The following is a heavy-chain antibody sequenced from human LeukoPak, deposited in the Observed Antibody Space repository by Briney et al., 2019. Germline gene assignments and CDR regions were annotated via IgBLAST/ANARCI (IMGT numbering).Heavy chain of an antibody. Sequence: GGSLRLSCAASGFTFSSYSMNWVRQAPGKGLEWVSSISSSSSYIYYADSVKGRFTISRDNAKNSLYLQMNSLRAEDTAVYYCARDGAKWEPTGLDYWGQGTLVTVSS. V-gene: IGHV3-21*01. CDR3: ARDGAKWEPTGLDY. CDR1: GFTFSSYS. J-gene: IGHJ4*02. CDR2: ISSSSSYI. D-gene: IGHD1-26*01.